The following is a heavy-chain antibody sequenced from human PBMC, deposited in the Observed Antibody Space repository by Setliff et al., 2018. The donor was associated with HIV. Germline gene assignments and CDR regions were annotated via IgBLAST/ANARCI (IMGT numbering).Heavy chain of an antibody. CDR2: VDTDGSGT. CDR3: ATVFEV. CDR1: GYTFTGYY. Sequence: SCKASGYTFTGYYMHWVRQAPGKGLMWVARVDTDGSGTSYADSVKGRFTISRDNAKNTLYLQMNTLRVEDTAVYYCATVFEVWGQGTMVTVSS. V-gene: IGHV3-74*01. J-gene: IGHJ3*01.